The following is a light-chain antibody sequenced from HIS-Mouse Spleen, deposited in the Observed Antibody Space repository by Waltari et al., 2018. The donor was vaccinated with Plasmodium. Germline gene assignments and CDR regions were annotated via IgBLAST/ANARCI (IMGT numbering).Light chain of an antibody. J-gene: IGKJ2*01. Sequence: DIQMTQSLSSLSASVGDRVTITCQASQDISNYLNWYQQKTGKAPKLLIYDASNLETGVPSRFSGSGSGTDFTFTISSLQPEDIATYYCQQYDNLPYTFGQGTKLEIK. CDR3: QQYDNLPYT. V-gene: IGKV1-33*01. CDR2: DAS. CDR1: QDISNY.